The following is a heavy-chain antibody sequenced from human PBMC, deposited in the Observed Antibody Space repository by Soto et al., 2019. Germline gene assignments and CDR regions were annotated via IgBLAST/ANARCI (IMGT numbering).Heavy chain of an antibody. J-gene: IGHJ6*02. Sequence: QVQLVQSGAEVKKPGASVKVSCKASGYTFTSYDINWVRQATGQGLEWMGWMNPNSGNTGYAQKFQGRVTMTRNTSLSKAYMERGRLRSEGTDVYYCAGEKTSYGREVWGQGTKVTVSS. CDR1: GYTFTSYD. V-gene: IGHV1-8*01. CDR3: AGEKTSYGREV. CDR2: MNPNSGNT.